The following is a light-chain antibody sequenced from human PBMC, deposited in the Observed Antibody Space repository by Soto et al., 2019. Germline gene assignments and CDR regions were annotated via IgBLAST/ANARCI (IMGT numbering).Light chain of an antibody. J-gene: IGKJ1*01. V-gene: IGKV3D-15*01. CDR3: QQYNQWPPWT. CDR1: QTVATN. CDR2: HAS. Sequence: EIVMTQSPATLSVSPGERGTLSCRASQTVATNLAWYQQKPGQAPRLLIYHASTRATGIPARFSGSGSGTEITLTISSLQSEDFAVYYCQQYNQWPPWTFGQGTKVDIK.